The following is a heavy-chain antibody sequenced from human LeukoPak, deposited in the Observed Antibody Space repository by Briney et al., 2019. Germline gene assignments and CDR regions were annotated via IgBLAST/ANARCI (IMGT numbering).Heavy chain of an antibody. D-gene: IGHD4/OR15-4a*01. CDR3: ARDNRLYDAFDI. CDR2: IIPNSGGT. J-gene: IGHJ3*02. Sequence: ASVKVSCKASGYTFTSYYMHWVRQAPGQGLEWMGWIIPNSGGTNYAQNFQGRVTLTRDTSISTAYMELSRLKSDDTAIYYCARDNRLYDAFDIWGQGTMVTVSS. CDR1: GYTFTSYY. V-gene: IGHV1-2*02.